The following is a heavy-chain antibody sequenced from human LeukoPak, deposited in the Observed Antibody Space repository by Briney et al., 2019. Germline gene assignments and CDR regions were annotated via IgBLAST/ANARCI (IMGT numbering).Heavy chain of an antibody. D-gene: IGHD3-10*01. J-gene: IGHJ4*02. CDR1: GLTFNNYA. V-gene: IGHV3-21*01. CDR3: ARGPRHYYGSGNYYTHFDY. Sequence: PGGSLRLSCAVSGLTFNNYAMSWVRQAPGKGLEWVSSISSSSSYIYYADSVKGRFTISRDNAKNSLYLQMNSLRAEDTAVYYCARGPRHYYGSGNYYTHFDYWGQGTLVTVSS. CDR2: ISSSSSYI.